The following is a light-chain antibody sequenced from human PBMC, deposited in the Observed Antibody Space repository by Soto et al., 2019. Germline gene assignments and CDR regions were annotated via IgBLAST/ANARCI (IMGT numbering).Light chain of an antibody. J-gene: IGKJ5*01. CDR2: GAS. CDR3: QQYNTYST. Sequence: DIQMTQSPSSVSASVGDRVTITCRASQGISSWLAWYQQKPGTAPKLLIYGASTLQSGVPSRFSGSRSGTDYTLTIASLQPDDFATYYCQQYNTYSTFGQGTRLEIK. V-gene: IGKV1D-16*01. CDR1: QGISSW.